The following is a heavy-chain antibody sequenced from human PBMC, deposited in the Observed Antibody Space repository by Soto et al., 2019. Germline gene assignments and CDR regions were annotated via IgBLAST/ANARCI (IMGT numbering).Heavy chain of an antibody. CDR2: IYYNGDT. D-gene: IGHD3-16*02. CDR1: GGSVSSGNYF. Sequence: QLQLQESGPGLVKPAETLSLKCAVSGGSVSSGNYFWGWIRQPPGKGLEWIGNIYYNGDTYYSTSPNVRVTMSVDTAQNQFSLWLTSWTAADTAVYYCASRLIVIWNQGNAFDFWGQGALVTFSS. CDR3: ASRLIVIWNQGNAFDF. V-gene: IGHV4-39*01. J-gene: IGHJ3*01.